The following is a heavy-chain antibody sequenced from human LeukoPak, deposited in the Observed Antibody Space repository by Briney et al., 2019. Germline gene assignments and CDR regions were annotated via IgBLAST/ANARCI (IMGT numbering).Heavy chain of an antibody. J-gene: IGHJ4*02. D-gene: IGHD2-2*01. Sequence: SETLSLTCTVSGGSISSSSYYWSWIRQPPGKGLEWIGYIYHSGSTYYNPSLKSRVTISVDTSKNQFSLKLSSVTAADTAVYYCARGRLYCSSTSCSLGYFDYWGQGTLVTVSS. CDR2: IYHSGST. V-gene: IGHV4-30-2*05. CDR1: GGSISSSSYY. CDR3: ARGRLYCSSTSCSLGYFDY.